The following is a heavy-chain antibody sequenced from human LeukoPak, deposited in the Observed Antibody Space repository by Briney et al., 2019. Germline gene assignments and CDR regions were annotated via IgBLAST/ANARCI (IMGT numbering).Heavy chain of an antibody. CDR2: IIPILGIA. Sequence: ASVKVSCKASGGTFSSYAISWVRQAPGQGLEWMGRIIPILGIANYAQKFQGRVTITADKSTSTAYMELSSLRSEDTAVYYCARDSRPVDYYDSDLPDYWGQGTLVTVSS. CDR3: ARDSRPVDYYDSDLPDY. D-gene: IGHD3-22*01. J-gene: IGHJ4*02. CDR1: GGTFSSYA. V-gene: IGHV1-69*04.